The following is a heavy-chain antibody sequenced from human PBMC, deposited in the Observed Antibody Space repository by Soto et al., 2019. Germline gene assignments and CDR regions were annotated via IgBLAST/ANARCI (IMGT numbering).Heavy chain of an antibody. Sequence: GESLKISCAASGFTFSSYGMHWVRQAPGKGLEWVAVIWYDGSNKYYADSVKGRFTISRDNSKNTLYLQMNSLRAEDTAVYYCARDRSLNGDYVSYYFDYWGQGTLVTVSS. CDR2: IWYDGSNK. CDR1: GFTFSSYG. J-gene: IGHJ4*02. V-gene: IGHV3-33*01. D-gene: IGHD4-17*01. CDR3: ARDRSLNGDYVSYYFDY.